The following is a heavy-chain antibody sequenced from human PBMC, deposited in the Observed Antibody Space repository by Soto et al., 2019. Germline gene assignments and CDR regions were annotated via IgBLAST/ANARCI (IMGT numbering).Heavy chain of an antibody. Sequence: GGSLRLSCATSGLTFSNYAMSWVRQAPGGGLEWVSSMSGSSSTTYYADSVRGRFTISRDRSKNTLYLRMSSLRAEDTALYYCAKNQERELPRVIDFWGQGTLVTVSS. J-gene: IGHJ4*02. CDR1: GLTFSNYA. CDR3: AKNQERELPRVIDF. V-gene: IGHV3-23*01. D-gene: IGHD1-7*01. CDR2: MSGSSSTT.